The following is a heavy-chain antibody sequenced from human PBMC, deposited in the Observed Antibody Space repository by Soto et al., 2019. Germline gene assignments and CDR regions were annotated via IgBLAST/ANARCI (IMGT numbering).Heavy chain of an antibody. D-gene: IGHD3-22*01. V-gene: IGHV4-30-4*01. J-gene: IGHJ4*02. CDR1: GGSISSGDYY. Sequence: QVQLQESGPGLVKPSQTLSLTCTVSGGSISSGDYYWSWIRQPPGKGLEWIGYIYYSGSTYYNPSSKSGVTISVDTSNNQFSLKLSSVTAADTAVYYCARGEYYYDSSGYYLPYYFDYWGQGTLVTVSS. CDR2: IYYSGST. CDR3: ARGEYYYDSSGYYLPYYFDY.